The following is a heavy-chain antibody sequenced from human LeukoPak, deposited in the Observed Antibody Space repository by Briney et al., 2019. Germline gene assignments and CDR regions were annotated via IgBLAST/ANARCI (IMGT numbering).Heavy chain of an antibody. CDR2: INPNSGGT. J-gene: IGHJ4*02. V-gene: IGHV1-2*02. D-gene: IGHD5-18*01. CDR3: AKEASDTAIDY. Sequence: GASVKVSCKASGYTFRNYYIHWVRQAPGQGLERMGWINPNSGGTNYAQKFQGRVTMTRDTSISTAYMELSRLRSDDTAVYYCAKEASDTAIDYWSQGTLVTVSS. CDR1: GYTFRNYY.